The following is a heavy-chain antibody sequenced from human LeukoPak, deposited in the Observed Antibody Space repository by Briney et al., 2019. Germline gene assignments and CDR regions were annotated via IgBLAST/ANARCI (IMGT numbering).Heavy chain of an antibody. Sequence: PGGSLRLSCAASGFTFSSYSMNWVRQAPGKGLEWVSYISSSSSTIYYADSVKGRFTISRDNAKNSLYLQMNSLRAEDTAVYYCARDGYSLTILMGYYYMDVWGKGTTVTVSS. CDR3: ARDGYSLTILMGYYYMDV. CDR1: GFTFSSYS. CDR2: ISSSSSTI. V-gene: IGHV3-48*01. D-gene: IGHD5-18*01. J-gene: IGHJ6*03.